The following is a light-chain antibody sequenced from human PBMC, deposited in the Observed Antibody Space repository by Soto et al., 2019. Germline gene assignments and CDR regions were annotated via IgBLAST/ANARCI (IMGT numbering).Light chain of an antibody. CDR3: QQSYTTLRWT. V-gene: IGKV1-39*01. CDR1: QSINNY. J-gene: IGKJ1*01. CDR2: AAS. Sequence: DIQMTQSPSPLSSSVGDRVTITCRASQSINNYLNWYQQKPGKAPRLLIFAASRLQRGVPSRFTGSGSGTDFTLTINSLQPEDFASYYCQQSYTTLRWTFGQGTKVDIK.